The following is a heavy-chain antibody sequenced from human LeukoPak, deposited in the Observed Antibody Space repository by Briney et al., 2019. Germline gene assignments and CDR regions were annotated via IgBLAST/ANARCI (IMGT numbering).Heavy chain of an antibody. D-gene: IGHD6-6*01. J-gene: IGHJ4*02. V-gene: IGHV3-30*01. CDR3: AREKYSSSSLGY. Sequence: GGSLRLSCAASGFTFSSYAMHWVRQAPGKGLEWVAVISYDGSNKYYADSVKGRFTISRDNSKNTLYLQMNSLRAEDTAVYYCAREKYSSSSLGYWGQGTLVTVSS. CDR2: ISYDGSNK. CDR1: GFTFSSYA.